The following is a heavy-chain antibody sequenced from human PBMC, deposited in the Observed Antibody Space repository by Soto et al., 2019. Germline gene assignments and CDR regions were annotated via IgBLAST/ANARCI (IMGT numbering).Heavy chain of an antibody. CDR2: ISAYNGNT. CDR1: GYTFTSHG. Sequence: ASVKVSCKASGYTFTSHGISWVRQAPGHGLEWMGWISAYNGNTNYAQKLQGRVTMTTDTSTSTAYMELRSLRSDDTAVYYCARVLTQYQLLPSGYWGQGTLVTVSS. V-gene: IGHV1-18*01. CDR3: ARVLTQYQLLPSGY. J-gene: IGHJ4*02. D-gene: IGHD2-2*01.